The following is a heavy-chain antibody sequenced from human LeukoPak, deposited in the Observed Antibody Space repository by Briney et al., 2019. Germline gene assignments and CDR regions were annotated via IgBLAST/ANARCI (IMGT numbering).Heavy chain of an antibody. Sequence: PGGSLGLSCTASGFTLSDSSINWVRQAPGKGLEWVSYISSSSSTIYYADSVKGRFTISRDNAKNSLYLQMNSLRAEDTAVYYCARVGSAPYYYYMDVWGKGTTVTVSS. CDR1: GFTLSDSS. CDR2: ISSSSSTI. CDR3: ARVGSAPYYYYMDV. V-gene: IGHV3-48*01. J-gene: IGHJ6*03.